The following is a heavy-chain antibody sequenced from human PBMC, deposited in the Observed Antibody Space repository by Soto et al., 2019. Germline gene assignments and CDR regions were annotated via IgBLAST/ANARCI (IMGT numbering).Heavy chain of an antibody. D-gene: IGHD3-16*01. Sequence: PSETLSLTCTVSGGSISIYYWSWIRQPPGKGLEWMGYIYYSGSTNYNPSLKSRVPISVDTSKNQFSLKLSSVTAADTAVYYCARWGSWGITFGGVGLWGQGTLVTVSS. CDR1: GGSISIYY. V-gene: IGHV4-59*01. J-gene: IGHJ4*02. CDR2: IYYSGST. CDR3: ARWGSWGITFGGVGL.